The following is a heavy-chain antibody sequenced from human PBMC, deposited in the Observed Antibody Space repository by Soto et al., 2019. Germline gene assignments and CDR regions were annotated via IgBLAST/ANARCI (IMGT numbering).Heavy chain of an antibody. J-gene: IGHJ6*02. D-gene: IGHD1-26*01. CDR3: ARQGVSGSYRERYYYGMDV. Sequence: GESPKISCKGSGYSFTSYWIGWVRQMPGKGLEWMGIIYPGDSDTRYSPSFQGQVTISADKSISTAYLQWSSLKASDTAMYYCARQGVSGSYRERYYYGMDVWGQGTTVTVSS. CDR2: IYPGDSDT. CDR1: GYSFTSYW. V-gene: IGHV5-51*01.